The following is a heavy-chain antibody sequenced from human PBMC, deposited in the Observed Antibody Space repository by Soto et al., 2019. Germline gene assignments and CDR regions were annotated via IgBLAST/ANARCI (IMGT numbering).Heavy chain of an antibody. CDR3: VKDEGIEAMDV. CDR1: GFTFSRNT. CDR2: ITSSGSYV. D-gene: IGHD3-3*02. J-gene: IGHJ6*02. Sequence: GSLRLSCVTSGFTFSRNTMNWVRQAPGKGLEWVASITSSGSYVYYADSVKGRFSASRDNAKNSLSLQMDSLRPDDTAIYFCVKDEGIEAMDVWGQGTTVTVSS. V-gene: IGHV3-21*01.